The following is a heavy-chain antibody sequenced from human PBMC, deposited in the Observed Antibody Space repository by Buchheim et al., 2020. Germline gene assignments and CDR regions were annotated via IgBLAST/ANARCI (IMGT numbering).Heavy chain of an antibody. J-gene: IGHJ4*02. CDR2: INPSGGST. CDR3: ARGVRVLEMATIGY. Sequence: PGQGLEWMGIINPSGGSTSYAQKFQGRVTMTRDTSTSTVYMELSSPSSDDTAVYYCARGVRVLEMATIGYWGQGTL. D-gene: IGHD5-24*01. V-gene: IGHV1-46*01.